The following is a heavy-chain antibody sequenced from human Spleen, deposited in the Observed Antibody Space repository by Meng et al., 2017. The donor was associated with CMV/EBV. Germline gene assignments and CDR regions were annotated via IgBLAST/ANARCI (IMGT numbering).Heavy chain of an antibody. D-gene: IGHD2-21*02. Sequence: SNLSTCLGRVPGKGLVWIVEIYQCGSTNYYPSVKGQVTISVAKFKYQFSLKLRSVTAADKAVYYCARIERRRILKYCGSDCSTTDYWGQGTLVTVSS. CDR2: IYQCGST. CDR3: ARIERRRILKYCGSDCSTTDY. V-gene: IGHV4-4*02. J-gene: IGHJ4*02. CDR1: SNL.